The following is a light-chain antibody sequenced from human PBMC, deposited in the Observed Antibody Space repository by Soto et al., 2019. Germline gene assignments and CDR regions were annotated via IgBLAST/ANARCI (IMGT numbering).Light chain of an antibody. CDR1: SSNIGSNT. CDR3: ASWDSGLKGWV. V-gene: IGLV1-44*01. CDR2: SNN. Sequence: QSVLTQPPSASGTPGQRVTISCSGSSSNIGSNTANWYQQLPGTAPKLLIFSNNQRPSIVPDRFSGSRSGTSASLAISGLQSEDEADYYCASWDSGLKGWVFGGGTKLTVL. J-gene: IGLJ3*02.